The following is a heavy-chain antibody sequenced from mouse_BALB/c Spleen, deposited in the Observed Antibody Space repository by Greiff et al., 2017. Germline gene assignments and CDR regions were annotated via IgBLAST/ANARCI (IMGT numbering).Heavy chain of an antibody. CDR2: IYPGNSDT. V-gene: IGHV1-5*01. D-gene: IGHD1-1*01. CDR3: TDYYGTPFAD. CDR1: GYTFTSYW. J-gene: IGHJ3*01. Sequence: VQLQQSGTVLARPGASVKMSCTASGYTFTSYWMHWVKQRPGQGLEWIGAIYPGNSDTSYNQKFKGKAKLTAVTSASTAYMELSSLTNEDSAVYYCTDYYGTPFADWGQGTLVTVSA.